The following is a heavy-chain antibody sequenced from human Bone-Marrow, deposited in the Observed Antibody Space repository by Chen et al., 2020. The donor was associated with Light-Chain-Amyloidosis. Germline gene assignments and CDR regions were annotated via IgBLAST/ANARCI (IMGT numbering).Heavy chain of an antibody. CDR3: AREDCSSNNCPFDY. J-gene: IGHJ4*02. CDR1: GFTFSKYW. D-gene: IGHD2-2*01. Sequence: EVLLVQSGGGLVQPGGSLRPSCEASGFTFSKYWMTWVRQAPGEGLEWVANIKEDGSTRYYADSVKARFTISRDNAKNSLFLQMDSLRAEDTAVYYCAREDCSSNNCPFDYWGQGILVTVSS. V-gene: IGHV3-7*01. CDR2: IKEDGSTR.